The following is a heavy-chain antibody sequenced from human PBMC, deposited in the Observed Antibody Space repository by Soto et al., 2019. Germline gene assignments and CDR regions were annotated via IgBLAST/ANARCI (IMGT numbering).Heavy chain of an antibody. CDR2: IYYSGST. CDR3: ARDRGIVATRRGYYYYYMDV. J-gene: IGHJ6*03. CDR1: GGSISSGGYY. V-gene: IGHV4-31*03. D-gene: IGHD1-26*01. Sequence: QVQLQESGPGLVKPSQTLSLTCTVSGGSISSGGYYWSWIRQHPGKGLEWIGYIYYSGSTYYNPSLKSRVTISVDPPKNQFSLKLSSVTAADTAVYYCARDRGIVATRRGYYYYYMDVWGKGTTVTVSS.